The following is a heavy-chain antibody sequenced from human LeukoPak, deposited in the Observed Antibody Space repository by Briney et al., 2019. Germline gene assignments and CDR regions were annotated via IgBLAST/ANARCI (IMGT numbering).Heavy chain of an antibody. D-gene: IGHD4-17*01. CDR3: ARDLAYGDYIYDY. Sequence: GGSLTLSCAASGITVSRNYMNWVGQAPGKGLEGVSVIYSGDTTHYADSVKGRFSISRDNSKNTLYLQMNNLRVEDTAVYYCARDLAYGDYIYDYWGQGTLVTVSS. CDR1: GITVSRNY. V-gene: IGHV3-66*01. J-gene: IGHJ4*02. CDR2: IYSGDTT.